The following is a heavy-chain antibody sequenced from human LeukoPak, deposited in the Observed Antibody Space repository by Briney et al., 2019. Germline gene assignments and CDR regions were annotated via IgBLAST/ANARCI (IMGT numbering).Heavy chain of an antibody. CDR1: GFTFSSYW. Sequence: GGSLRLSCAASGFTFSSYWMHWVRQAPGKGLVWVSRINSDGSSTSYADSVKGRFTISRDNAKNTLYLQMNSLRAEDTAVYYCARGHYYDSSGSYYVPLLGWYFDLWGRGTLVTVSS. V-gene: IGHV3-74*01. CDR3: ARGHYYDSSGSYYVPLLGWYFDL. D-gene: IGHD3-22*01. J-gene: IGHJ2*01. CDR2: INSDGSST.